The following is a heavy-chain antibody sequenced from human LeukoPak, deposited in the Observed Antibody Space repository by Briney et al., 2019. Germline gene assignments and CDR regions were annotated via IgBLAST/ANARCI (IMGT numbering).Heavy chain of an antibody. D-gene: IGHD3-22*01. CDR3: AREGQDSSGYKHFDY. V-gene: IGHV3-53*01. CDR1: GFTVSNNY. CDR2: IYSGGST. Sequence: AGGSLRLSCAASGFTVSNNYMSWVRQAPGKGLEWVSVIYSGGSTYYADSVKGRFTISRDNSKNTLYLQMNSLRAEDTAVYYCAREGQDSSGYKHFDYWGQGTLVTVSS. J-gene: IGHJ4*02.